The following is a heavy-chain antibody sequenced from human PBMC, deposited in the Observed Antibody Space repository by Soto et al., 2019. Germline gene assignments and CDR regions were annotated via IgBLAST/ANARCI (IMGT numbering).Heavy chain of an antibody. CDR3: ANLSPVVRGILGYFDN. CDR1: GFAFSSHA. Sequence: GGSLRLSCAASGFAFSSHAMSWVRQAPGKGLEWVSVISGAGGSTYYADSVKGRFTISRDNSKNTLYLQMNSLGAEDTAVYYCANLSPVVRGILGYFDNWGQGTLVTVSS. V-gene: IGHV3-23*01. D-gene: IGHD3-10*01. CDR2: ISGAGGST. J-gene: IGHJ4*02.